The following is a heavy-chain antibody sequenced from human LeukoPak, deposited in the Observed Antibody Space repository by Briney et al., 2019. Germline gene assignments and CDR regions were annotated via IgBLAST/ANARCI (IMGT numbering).Heavy chain of an antibody. CDR2: VYYTGYS. J-gene: IGHJ6*02. CDR3: ARQGAITARRTHYYAMDV. CDR1: GGLISSSGNFY. V-gene: IGHV4-39*01. D-gene: IGHD1-20*01. Sequence: SETLSLTCSVSGGLISSSGNFYWGWIRQVPGKGLEWIGSVYYTGYSYDNPSLKSRVTVSVDTSKNQFSLNLNSVTAADTAIYYCARQGAITARRTHYYAMDVWGPGTTVTVSS.